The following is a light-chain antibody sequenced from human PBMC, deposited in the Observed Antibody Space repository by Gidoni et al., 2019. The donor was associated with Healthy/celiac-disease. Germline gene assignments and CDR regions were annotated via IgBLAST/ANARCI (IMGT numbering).Light chain of an antibody. V-gene: IGKV1-9*01. CDR2: AAS. CDR1: QGISSY. Sequence: DIQLTQSPSFLSASVGDRVTITCRASQGISSYLAWYQQKPGKAPKLLISAASTLQSGVPSRLSGSGSGTEFTLTISSLQPEDFATYYCQQLNSYPLTFGGGTKVEIK. J-gene: IGKJ4*01. CDR3: QQLNSYPLT.